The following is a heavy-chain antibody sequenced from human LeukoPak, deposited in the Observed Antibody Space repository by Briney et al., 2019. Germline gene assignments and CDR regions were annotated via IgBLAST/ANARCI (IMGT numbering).Heavy chain of an antibody. V-gene: IGHV4-31*03. Sequence: SETLSLTCTVSGGSISSGGYYWSWIRQHPGKGLEWFGYIYYSGSTYYNPSLKSRVTISVDTSKNQFSLKLSSVTAADTAVYYCARGSAPEFDPWGQGTLVTVSS. CDR2: IYYSGST. J-gene: IGHJ5*02. CDR1: GGSISSGGYY. CDR3: ARGSAPEFDP. D-gene: IGHD2-15*01.